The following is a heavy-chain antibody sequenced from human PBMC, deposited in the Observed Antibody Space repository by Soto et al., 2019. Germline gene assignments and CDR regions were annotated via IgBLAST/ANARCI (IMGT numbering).Heavy chain of an antibody. J-gene: IGHJ4*02. V-gene: IGHV3-21*01. CDR2: CTPSSSSI. CDR3: ARDAASSLDH. D-gene: IGHD6-13*01. Sequence: EVQLVESGGGLVKPGGSLRLSCAASGFTFKLYTMHWVRQAPGKGLEWVSFCTPSSSSISYADSVEGRFTISRDNARNSLYLQIHNLSSEDTAVYYCARDAASSLDHWGQGTLVTVSS. CDR1: GFTFKLYT.